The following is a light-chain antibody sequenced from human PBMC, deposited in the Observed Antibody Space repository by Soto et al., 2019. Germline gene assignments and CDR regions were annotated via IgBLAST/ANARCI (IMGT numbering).Light chain of an antibody. CDR1: SSDVGAYNF. CDR3: TSYTTSGNDV. J-gene: IGLJ1*01. V-gene: IGLV2-14*01. Sequence: QSVLTQPASVSGSPGQSIAISCTGTSSDVGAYNFVSWYQQHPGKDPKLMIFDVNNRPSGISNRFSGSKSGNTASLTISGLQAEDEADYYCTSYTTSGNDVFGIGTKLTVL. CDR2: DVN.